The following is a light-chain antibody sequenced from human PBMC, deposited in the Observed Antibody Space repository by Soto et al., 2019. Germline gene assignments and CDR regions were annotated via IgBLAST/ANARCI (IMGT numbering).Light chain of an antibody. Sequence: QSALTQPASVSGSPGQSITISCTGTSSDVGGYNYVSWYQQHPGTAPQLLIYDVSNRPSGVSNRFSGSKSGNTASLTISGLQAEDDADYYCSSYTGSSAYVFGTGTKLTVL. J-gene: IGLJ1*01. CDR1: SSDVGGYNY. V-gene: IGLV2-14*01. CDR2: DVS. CDR3: SSYTGSSAYV.